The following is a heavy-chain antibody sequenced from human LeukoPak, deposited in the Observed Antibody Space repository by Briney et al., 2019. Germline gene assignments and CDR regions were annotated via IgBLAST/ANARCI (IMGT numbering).Heavy chain of an antibody. CDR3: ATYWGIAARPDY. CDR2: IYYSGST. CDR1: AYSISSKYY. J-gene: IGHJ4*02. D-gene: IGHD6-6*01. V-gene: IGHV4-38-2*02. Sequence: SETLSLTCTVSAYSISSKYYWGWIRQPPGKGLEWIGSIYYSGSTYSNPSLKSRVTISVDTSKNQFSLKLSSVTAADTAVYYCATYWGIAARPDYWGQGTLVTVSP.